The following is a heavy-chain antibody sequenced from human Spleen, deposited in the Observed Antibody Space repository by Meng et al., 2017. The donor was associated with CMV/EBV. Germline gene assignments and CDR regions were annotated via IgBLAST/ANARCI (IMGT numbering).Heavy chain of an antibody. J-gene: IGHJ5*02. CDR3: ARGGMVRGVIS. V-gene: IGHV4-34*01. CDR1: GGSFSGYY. Sequence: QAQLQQWGAGLLKPSETLSLTCAVYGGSFSGYYWSWIRQPPGKGLEWIGEINHSGSTNYNPSLKSRVTISVDTSKNQFSLKLSSVTAADTAVYYCARGGMVRGVISWGQGTLVTVSS. CDR2: INHSGST. D-gene: IGHD3-10*01.